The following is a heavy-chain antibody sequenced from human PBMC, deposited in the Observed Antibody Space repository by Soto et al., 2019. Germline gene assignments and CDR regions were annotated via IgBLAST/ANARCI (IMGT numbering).Heavy chain of an antibody. D-gene: IGHD6-19*01. CDR2: ISGSGGST. J-gene: IGHJ4*02. Sequence: GGSLRLSCAASGFTFSSYAMSWVRQAPGKGLEWVSAISGSGGSTYYADSVKGRFTISRDNSKNTLYLQMNSLRAEDTAVYYCAKAQAPYSSGWSVDYWGQGTLVTVSA. CDR3: AKAQAPYSSGWSVDY. V-gene: IGHV3-23*01. CDR1: GFTFSSYA.